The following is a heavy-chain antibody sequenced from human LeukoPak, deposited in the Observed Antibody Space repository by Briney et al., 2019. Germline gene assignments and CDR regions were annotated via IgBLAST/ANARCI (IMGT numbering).Heavy chain of an antibody. J-gene: IGHJ5*02. CDR1: GYSISSGYY. Sequence: SQTLSLSCTVSGYSISSGYYWGWIRQPPGKGLEWIGSIYHIGSTYYNPSLKSRVTISVDTSKNQFSLKLSSVTAADTAVYYCARVKGWPPGWFDPWGQGTLVTVSS. D-gene: IGHD5-24*01. CDR3: ARVKGWPPGWFDP. V-gene: IGHV4-38-2*02. CDR2: IYHIGST.